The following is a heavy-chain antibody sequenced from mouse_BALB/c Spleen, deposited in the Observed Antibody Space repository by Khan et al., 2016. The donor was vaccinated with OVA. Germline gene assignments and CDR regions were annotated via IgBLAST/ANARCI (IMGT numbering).Heavy chain of an antibody. D-gene: IGHD1-1*01. Sequence: VQLQESGAELAKPGASVKMSCKASGYTFINYWILWVKQRPGQGLEWIGYINPSTGYTEYNQNFKDKATLTADKSSSTAYMQLISLTSEDSAVYYCARRGLRWDFDYWGQGTTLTVSS. V-gene: IGHV1-7*01. J-gene: IGHJ2*01. CDR2: INPSTGYT. CDR3: ARRGLRWDFDY. CDR1: GYTFINYW.